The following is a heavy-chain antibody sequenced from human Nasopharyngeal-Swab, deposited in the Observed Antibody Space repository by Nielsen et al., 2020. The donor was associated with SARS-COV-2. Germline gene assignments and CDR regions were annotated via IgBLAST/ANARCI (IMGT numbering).Heavy chain of an antibody. J-gene: IGHJ3*01. CDR2: ISSSSTYI. V-gene: IGHV3-21*01. D-gene: IGHD5-18*01. CDR3: ARTGYSFGFDAFDV. CDR1: GFTLSSYS. Sequence: GESLKISCAASGFTLSSYSMNWVRQAPGKGLEWVSSISSSSTYIYYAGSVKGRFTISRDNAKNSLYLQMNSLRAEDTAVYYCARTGYSFGFDAFDVWGQGTMVTVSS.